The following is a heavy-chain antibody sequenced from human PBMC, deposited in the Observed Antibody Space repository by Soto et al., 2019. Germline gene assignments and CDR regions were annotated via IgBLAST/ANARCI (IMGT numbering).Heavy chain of an antibody. D-gene: IGHD2-15*01. V-gene: IGHV3-30-3*01. J-gene: IGHJ4*02. CDR3: ARFKGCSGGSCYPYFDD. CDR2: ISYDGSNK. Sequence: QVQLVESGGGVVQPGRSLRLSCAASGFTFSSYAMHWVRQAPGKGLEWVAVISYDGSNKYYADSVKGRFTISRDNSKNTLYLQMNSLRAEDTAVYYCARFKGCSGGSCYPYFDDWGQGTLVTVSS. CDR1: GFTFSSYA.